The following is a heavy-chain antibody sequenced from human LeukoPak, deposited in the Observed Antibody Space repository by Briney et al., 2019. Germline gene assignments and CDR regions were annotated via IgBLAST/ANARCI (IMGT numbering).Heavy chain of an antibody. D-gene: IGHD1-20*01. Sequence: GGSLRLSCAASGFIFSNYFMRWVRQAPGKGLEWVAPSWSDGVKANYLDSVKGRFSISRDNSKNTLYLQMNSLRAEDTAVYYCARAPPVFITGYHFDFWGQGTLVTVSS. CDR3: ARAPPVFITGYHFDF. V-gene: IGHV3-33*01. CDR1: GFIFSNYF. J-gene: IGHJ4*02. CDR2: SWSDGVKA.